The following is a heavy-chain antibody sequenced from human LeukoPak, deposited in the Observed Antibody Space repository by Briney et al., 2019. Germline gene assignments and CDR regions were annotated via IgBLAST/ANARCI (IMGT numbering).Heavy chain of an antibody. D-gene: IGHD1-1*01. CDR2: VYYSGNT. CDR1: GGSISSGVYY. J-gene: IGHJ6*02. V-gene: IGHV4-31*03. CDR3: ARDRGSRGMDV. Sequence: SETLSLTCSVSGGSISSGVYYWTWIRQHPGSGLEWIGFVYYSGNTYHNPSLKSRVTISVDTSKNQFSLKVSSMTAADTAVYYCARDRGSRGMDVWGQGTTVTVSS.